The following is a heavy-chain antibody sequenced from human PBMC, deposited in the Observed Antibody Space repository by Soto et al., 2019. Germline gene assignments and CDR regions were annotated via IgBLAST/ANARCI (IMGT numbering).Heavy chain of an antibody. V-gene: IGHV4-34*01. CDR1: GGSFSGYY. D-gene: IGHD6-19*01. J-gene: IGHJ6*02. Sequence: QVQLQQWGAGLLKPSETLSLTCAVYGGSFSGYYWSWIRQPPGKGLEGIGEINHSGSTNYNPSLKSRVTISVDTSKNQFSLKLSSVTAADTAVYYCAREDEYSSGWYVSHYYYGMDVWGQGTTVTVSS. CDR3: AREDEYSSGWYVSHYYYGMDV. CDR2: INHSGST.